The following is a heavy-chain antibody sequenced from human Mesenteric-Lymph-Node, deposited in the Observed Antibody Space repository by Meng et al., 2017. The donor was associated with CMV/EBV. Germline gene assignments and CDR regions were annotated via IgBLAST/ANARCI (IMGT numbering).Heavy chain of an antibody. D-gene: IGHD3-3*01. Sequence: GESLKISCAASGFRFDDFGMNWVRQAPGKGLEWVSGVNWNGRSTGYADSVKGRFTISRDNAQSSLYLQMNSLRAEDTAFYYWARGPRYSYGYYTDYWGHGNLVTVSS. V-gene: IGHV3-20*04. CDR3: ARGPRYSYGYYTDY. CDR2: VNWNGRST. J-gene: IGHJ4*01. CDR1: GFRFDDFG.